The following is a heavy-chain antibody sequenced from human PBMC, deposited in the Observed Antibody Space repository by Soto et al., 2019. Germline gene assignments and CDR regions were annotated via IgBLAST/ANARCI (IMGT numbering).Heavy chain of an antibody. V-gene: IGHV4-59*01. CDR1: GGSISSYY. CDR3: ARGVGYYYYGMDV. D-gene: IGHD1-26*01. Sequence: QVQLQESGPGLVKPSETLSLTCTVSGGSISSYYWSWIRQPPREGLEWIGYIYYSGSTNYNPSLKSRVTISVDTSKNQFSLKLSSVTAADTAVYYCARGVGYYYYGMDVWGQGTTVTVSS. CDR2: IYYSGST. J-gene: IGHJ6*02.